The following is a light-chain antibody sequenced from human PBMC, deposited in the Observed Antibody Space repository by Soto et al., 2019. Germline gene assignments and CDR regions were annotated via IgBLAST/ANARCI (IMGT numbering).Light chain of an antibody. CDR3: QQYKAYPYS. CDR1: QSISSW. Sequence: MAEASGHLSSFVGDNSTPPLRGSQSISSWLAWYQQKPGKAPKILIYDASSLESGVPSRFSGSGSGTEFTLTISSLQPDDFATYYCQQYKAYPYSFAQG. CDR2: DAS. J-gene: IGKJ2*01. V-gene: IGKV1-5*01.